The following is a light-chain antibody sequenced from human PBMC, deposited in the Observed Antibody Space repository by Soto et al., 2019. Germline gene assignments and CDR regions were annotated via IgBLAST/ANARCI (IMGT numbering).Light chain of an antibody. Sequence: QLVLTQSSSASASRGSSVKLTCTLSSGHSSYIIAWHQQQPGKAPRYLMKLEGSGSYNKGSGVPDRFSGSSSGADRYLTISNLQFEDEADYYCETWDSNVWVFGGGTKLTVL. CDR1: SGHSSYI. CDR3: ETWDSNVWV. CDR2: LEGSGSY. J-gene: IGLJ3*02. V-gene: IGLV4-60*02.